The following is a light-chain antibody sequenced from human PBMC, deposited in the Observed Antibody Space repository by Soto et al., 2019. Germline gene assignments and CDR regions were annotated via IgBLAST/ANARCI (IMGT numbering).Light chain of an antibody. CDR3: MQALQTPYT. V-gene: IGKV2-28*01. J-gene: IGKJ2*01. CDR1: QSLLHNNGYNY. CDR2: LRS. Sequence: DIVMTQSPLSLPVTPGEPASISCRSSQSLLHNNGYNYLDWYLQKPGQSPQLLIYLRSNRASGVPDRFSGSGSGTDFTLKISRVEAEDVGVYYCMQALQTPYTLGQGTKLEIK.